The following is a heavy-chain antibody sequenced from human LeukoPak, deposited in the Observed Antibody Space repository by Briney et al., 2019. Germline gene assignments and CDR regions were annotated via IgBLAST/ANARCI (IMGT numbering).Heavy chain of an antibody. CDR2: ISGSGANT. Sequence: GGSLRPSCAGSGFTFSSNPLSWVRQAPGKGLEWVSAISGSGANTYYGDFVRGRFTISRDNSKNTLYLQMNTLRADDTAVYYCATTKPARRYFDYWGQGILVTVSS. J-gene: IGHJ4*02. CDR1: GFTFSSNP. CDR3: ATTKPARRYFDY. V-gene: IGHV3-23*01. D-gene: IGHD5-12*01.